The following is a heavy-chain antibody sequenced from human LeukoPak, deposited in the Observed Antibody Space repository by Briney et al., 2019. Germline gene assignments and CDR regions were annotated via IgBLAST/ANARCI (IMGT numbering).Heavy chain of an antibody. V-gene: IGHV3-23*01. CDR3: AKDGKYCSGGSCHYYYYYGMDV. CDR1: GFTFSSSA. D-gene: IGHD2-15*01. Sequence: PGGSLRLSCAASGFTFSSSAMSWVRQAPGKGLEWVSAISGSGGSTYYADSVKGRFTISRDNSKNTLYLQMNSLRAEDTAVYYCAKDGKYCSGGSCHYYYYYGMDVWGQGTTVTVSS. CDR2: ISGSGGST. J-gene: IGHJ6*02.